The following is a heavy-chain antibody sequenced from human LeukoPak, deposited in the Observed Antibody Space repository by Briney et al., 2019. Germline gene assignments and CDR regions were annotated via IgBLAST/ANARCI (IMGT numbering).Heavy chain of an antibody. CDR3: ARWMDTAMVGRGENWFDP. Sequence: SVKVSCKASGGTFSSYAISWVRQAPGQGLEWMGGIIPIFGTANYAQKFQGRVTITTDESTSTAYMELSSLRSEDTAVYCCARWMDTAMVGRGENWFDPWGQGTLVTVSS. CDR2: IIPIFGTA. D-gene: IGHD5-18*01. J-gene: IGHJ5*02. V-gene: IGHV1-69*05. CDR1: GGTFSSYA.